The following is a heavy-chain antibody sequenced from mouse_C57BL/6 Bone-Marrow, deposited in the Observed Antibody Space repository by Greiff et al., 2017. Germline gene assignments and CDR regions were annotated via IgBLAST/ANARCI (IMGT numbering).Heavy chain of an antibody. CDR2: INPNNGGT. V-gene: IGHV1-18*01. CDR1: GYTFTDYN. Sequence: SGPELVKPGASVKIPCKASGYTFTDYNMDWVKQSHGKSLEWIGDINPNNGGTIYNQKFKGKATLTVDKSSSTAYMELRSLTSEDTAVYYCAREEGLRPGAMDYWGQGTSVTVSS. J-gene: IGHJ4*01. CDR3: AREEGLRPGAMDY. D-gene: IGHD3-2*02.